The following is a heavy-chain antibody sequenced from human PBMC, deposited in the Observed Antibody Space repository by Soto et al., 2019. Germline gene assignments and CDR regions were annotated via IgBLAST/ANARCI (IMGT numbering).Heavy chain of an antibody. V-gene: IGHV3-66*01. CDR2: IYSGGST. J-gene: IGHJ3*02. D-gene: IGHD3-10*01. Sequence: GGSLRISCAASGFTFSNYMSWVRQAPGKGLEWVSVIYSGGSTYYADSVKGRFTISRDNSKNTLYLQMNSLRAEDTAVYYCARDPGVLRFGDHGAFVIRCQGTMVTVSS. CDR1: GFTFSNY. CDR3: ARDPGVLRFGDHGAFVI.